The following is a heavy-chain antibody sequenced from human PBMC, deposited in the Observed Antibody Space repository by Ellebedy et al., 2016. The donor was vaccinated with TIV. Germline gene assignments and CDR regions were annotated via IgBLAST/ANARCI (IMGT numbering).Heavy chain of an antibody. Sequence: GESLKISCAASGFIISGDWMSWVRQAPGKGLEWVSTVSGTGARTDYVDSVKGRLTISRDTSRNTLFLEMNSLTIEDTAIYYCVRDGYNQVAYDLWGQGTLVTVSS. J-gene: IGHJ5*02. D-gene: IGHD5-24*01. CDR1: GFIISGDW. CDR2: VSGTGART. V-gene: IGHV3-23*01. CDR3: VRDGYNQVAYDL.